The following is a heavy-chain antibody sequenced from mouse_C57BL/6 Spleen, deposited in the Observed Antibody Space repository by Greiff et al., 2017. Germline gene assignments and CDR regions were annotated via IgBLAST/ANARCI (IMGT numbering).Heavy chain of an antibody. Sequence: QVQLQQPGAELVMPGASVKLSCKASGYTFTSYWMHWVKQRPGQGLEWIGEIDPSDSYTNYNQKFKGKSTLTVDKSSSTAYMQLSSLTSEDAAVYYCARNPYGSPSFDYWGQGTTLTVSS. D-gene: IGHD1-1*01. CDR1: GYTFTSYW. CDR3: ARNPYGSPSFDY. V-gene: IGHV1-69*01. CDR2: IDPSDSYT. J-gene: IGHJ2*01.